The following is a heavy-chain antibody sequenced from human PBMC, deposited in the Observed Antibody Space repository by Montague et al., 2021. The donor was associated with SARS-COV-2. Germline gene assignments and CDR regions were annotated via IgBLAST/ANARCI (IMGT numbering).Heavy chain of an antibody. J-gene: IGHJ4*02. CDR1: GASISTGIYY. CDR3: ARFGSGTLEFDL. Sequence: TLSLTCTVSGASISTGIYYRSWIRQPAGKGPEWIGRIRTTGHTDYNSSLESRVFMSVDTSTNQFSLSLTSVTAADTAVHFCARFGSGTLEFDLWGQGTLVTVSS. D-gene: IGHD1-26*01. CDR2: IRTTGHT. V-gene: IGHV4-61*02.